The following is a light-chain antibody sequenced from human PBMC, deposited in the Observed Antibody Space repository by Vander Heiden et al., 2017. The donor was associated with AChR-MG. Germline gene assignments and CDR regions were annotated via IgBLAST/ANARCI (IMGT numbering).Light chain of an antibody. J-gene: IGLJ3*02. V-gene: IGLV4-69*01. CDR1: SGHSSYA. Sequence: QLVLTQSPSASASLGASVKLTCTLSSGHSSYAIAWHPQQPEKGPRDLMKVNSDGSHSKGDGIPDCFSGSRSGAAQSLSISSLQAEDESYYYSRNWGIGVLVFGGGTKLTVL. CDR2: VNSDGSH. CDR3: RNWGIGVLV.